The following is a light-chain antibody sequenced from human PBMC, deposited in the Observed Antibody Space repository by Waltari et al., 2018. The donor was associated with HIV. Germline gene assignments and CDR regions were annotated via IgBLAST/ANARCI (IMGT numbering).Light chain of an antibody. Sequence: QSALTQPRSVSGSPGQSVTISCTGTSSDVGGSNYVSWYPQHPGKAPKVMIYDVSKRPSGVPDRFSGSKSGNTASLTISGLQAEDEADYYCCSYAGSYTWVFGGGTKMTVL. CDR3: CSYAGSYTWV. CDR1: SSDVGGSNY. J-gene: IGLJ3*02. V-gene: IGLV2-11*01. CDR2: DVS.